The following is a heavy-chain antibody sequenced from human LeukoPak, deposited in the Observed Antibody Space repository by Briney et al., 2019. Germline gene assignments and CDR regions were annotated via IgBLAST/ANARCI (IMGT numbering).Heavy chain of an antibody. J-gene: IGHJ4*02. D-gene: IGHD2-2*01. CDR3: ARRGYCATTTCYRLFDY. CDR2: IYPGDSDT. CDR1: GYSFTKYW. Sequence: GESLKISCQGSGYSFTKYWIAWVRQMPGKGLEWMGIIYPGDSDTTYSPSFQGQVTISADKSISTAYLQWSSLKASDTAMYYCARRGYCATTTCYRLFDYWGQGTLVTVSS. V-gene: IGHV5-51*01.